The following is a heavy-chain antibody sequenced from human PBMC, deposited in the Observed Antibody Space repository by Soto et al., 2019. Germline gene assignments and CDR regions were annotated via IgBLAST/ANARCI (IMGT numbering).Heavy chain of an antibody. CDR3: AKERLRYWAVAGTYDY. V-gene: IGHV3-53*01. CDR2: LYPDGRA. CDR1: GSTVSSNY. Sequence: GGSLRLSCAASGSTVSSNYLTWVRQAPGKGLKWVSVLYPDGRAYYADSVKGRFTISTDNSKNSVYLQMNTLRAEDTALYYCAKERLRYWAVAGTYDYWGQGTLVTVSS. D-gene: IGHD6-19*01. J-gene: IGHJ4*02.